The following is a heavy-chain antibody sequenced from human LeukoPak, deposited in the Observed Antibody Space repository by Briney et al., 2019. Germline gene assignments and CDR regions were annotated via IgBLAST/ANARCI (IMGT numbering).Heavy chain of an antibody. V-gene: IGHV4-59*01. CDR1: GGSISSYY. D-gene: IGHD2-15*01. Sequence: SETLSLTCTVSGGSISSYYWSWIRQPPGKGLEWIGYIYYSGSTNYNPSLKSRVTISVDTSKNQFSLKLSSVTAADTAVYYCASQWWYSAFHIWGQGTMVTVSS. CDR3: ASQWWYSAFHI. J-gene: IGHJ3*02. CDR2: IYYSGST.